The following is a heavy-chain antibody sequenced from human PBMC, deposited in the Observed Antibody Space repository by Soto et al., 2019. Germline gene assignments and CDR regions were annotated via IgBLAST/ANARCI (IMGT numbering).Heavy chain of an antibody. CDR3: AKTANGWFSAFDI. CDR1: GFTFSSYA. Sequence: EVQLLESGGGLVQPGGSLRLTCAASGFTFSSYAMSWVRQAPGKGLEWVSAISGSGGTTYYADSVKGRFTFSRDNSKHTLYLQMNRLRADYTAVYYCAKTANGWFSAFDIWGQGRMVTVSS. V-gene: IGHV3-23*01. J-gene: IGHJ3*02. D-gene: IGHD6-19*01. CDR2: ISGSGGTT.